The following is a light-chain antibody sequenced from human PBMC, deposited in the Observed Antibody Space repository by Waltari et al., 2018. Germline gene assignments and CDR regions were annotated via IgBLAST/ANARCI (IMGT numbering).Light chain of an antibody. J-gene: IGLJ2*01. CDR3: CSYAGGSIWV. V-gene: IGLV2-23*01. CDR2: EGH. CDR1: TTAAGSYNL. Sequence: QSALTQPASVSGSPGQSITIPCTGSTTAAGSYNLVSWYQQHPGKATKFMIYEGHKPPSGVSNRFSASQSGTTASLTISGLQSEDEADYYCCSYAGGSIWVFGGGTKLTVL.